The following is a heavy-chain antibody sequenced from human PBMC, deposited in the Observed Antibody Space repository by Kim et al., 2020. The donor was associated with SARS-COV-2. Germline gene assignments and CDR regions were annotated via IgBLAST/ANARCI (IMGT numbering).Heavy chain of an antibody. V-gene: IGHV5-51*01. J-gene: IGHJ4*02. CDR3: VRHQTVYNPLDS. D-gene: IGHD1-20*01. Sequence: GESLKISCKGSGYSFTYYWIGWVRQMPGRGLEWMGIIYPGDSDTRYSPSFQGQVTISADKSISTAYLQWSSLKASDSAMYYCVRHQTVYNPLDSWGQGTLVTVSS. CDR1: GYSFTYYW. CDR2: IYPGDSDT.